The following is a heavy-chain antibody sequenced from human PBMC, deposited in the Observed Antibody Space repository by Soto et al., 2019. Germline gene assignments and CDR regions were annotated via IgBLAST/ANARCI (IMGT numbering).Heavy chain of an antibody. CDR1: GSTFSSYA. CDR2: ISYDGSNK. Sequence: PGGSLRLSCAASGSTFSSYAMHWVRQAPGKGLEWVAVISYDGSNKYYADSVKGRFTISRDNSKNTLYLQMNSLRAEDTAVYYCARPLWRDDYNWGYFDLWGRGTLVTVSS. J-gene: IGHJ2*01. D-gene: IGHD4-4*01. V-gene: IGHV3-30-3*01. CDR3: ARPLWRDDYNWGYFDL.